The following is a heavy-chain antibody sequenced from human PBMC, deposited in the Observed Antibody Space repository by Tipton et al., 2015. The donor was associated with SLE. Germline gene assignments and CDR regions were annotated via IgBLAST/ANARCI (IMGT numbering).Heavy chain of an antibody. CDR1: GFTFSSYA. CDR2: ISYDGSNK. Sequence: RSLRLSCAASGFTFSSYAMSWVRQAPGKGLEWVAVISYDGSNKYYADSVKGRFTISRDNSKNTLYLQMNSLRAEDTAVYYCAREGKAIAVAGYYFDYWGQGTLVTVSS. V-gene: IGHV3-30-3*01. D-gene: IGHD6-19*01. CDR3: AREGKAIAVAGYYFDY. J-gene: IGHJ4*02.